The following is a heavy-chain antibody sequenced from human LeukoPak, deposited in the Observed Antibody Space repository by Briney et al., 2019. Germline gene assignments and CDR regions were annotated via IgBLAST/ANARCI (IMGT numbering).Heavy chain of an antibody. Sequence: GRSLRLSCAASGFTFSNYGMHWVRQAPGKGLEWVAVISYDGRKKDFAASVKGRFTISRDNSKSTLYVQMNSLRAEDTAVYYCARGATTVTTRFFDYWGQGTLVTLPS. CDR1: GFTFSNYG. J-gene: IGHJ4*02. CDR2: ISYDGRKK. D-gene: IGHD4-17*01. V-gene: IGHV3-30*03. CDR3: ARGATTVTTRFFDY.